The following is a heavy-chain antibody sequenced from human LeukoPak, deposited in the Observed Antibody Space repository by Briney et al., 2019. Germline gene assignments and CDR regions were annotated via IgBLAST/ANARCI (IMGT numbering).Heavy chain of an antibody. D-gene: IGHD3-10*01. Sequence: ASVKVSCKASGYTFTGYYMRWVRQAPGQGLEWMGWINPNSGGTNYSQKFQGRVTMTRDTSISTAYMELSRLRSDDTAVYYCAREGGMNGSGYYFDYWGQGTLVTVSS. CDR3: AREGGMNGSGYYFDY. V-gene: IGHV1-2*02. CDR1: GYTFTGYY. CDR2: INPNSGGT. J-gene: IGHJ4*02.